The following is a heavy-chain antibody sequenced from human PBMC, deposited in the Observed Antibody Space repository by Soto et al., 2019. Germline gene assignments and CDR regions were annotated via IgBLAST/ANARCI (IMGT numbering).Heavy chain of an antibody. CDR3: ATKTLIAATGGS. J-gene: IGHJ5*02. CDR1: GLTFSSYS. Sequence: EVQLVESGGGLVQPGGSLRLSCAASGLTFSSYSMNWVRQAPGKGLEWVSYISSSSSTILYADSVKGRFTISRDNAKNSLYLQMNSLRAEDTAVYYCATKTLIAATGGSWGQGTLVTVSS. D-gene: IGHD6-13*01. CDR2: ISSSSSTI. V-gene: IGHV3-48*01.